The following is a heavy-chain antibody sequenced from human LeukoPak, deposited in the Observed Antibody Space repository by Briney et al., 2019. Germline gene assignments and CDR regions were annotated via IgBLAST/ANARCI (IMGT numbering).Heavy chain of an antibody. CDR3: ARAEEYGSGSYGFDY. CDR1: GFTFSSYG. V-gene: IGHV3-23*01. D-gene: IGHD3-10*01. Sequence: GGSLRLSCAASGFTFSSYGMSWVRQAPGKGLEWVSAISGSGGSTYYADSVKGRFTISRDNSKNTLYLQMNSLRAEDTAVYYCARAEEYGSGSYGFDYWGQGTLVTVSS. J-gene: IGHJ4*02. CDR2: ISGSGGST.